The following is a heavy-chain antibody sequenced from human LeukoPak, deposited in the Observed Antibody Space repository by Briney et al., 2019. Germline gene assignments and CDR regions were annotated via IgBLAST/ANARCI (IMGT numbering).Heavy chain of an antibody. J-gene: IGHJ4*02. V-gene: IGHV1-8*03. CDR2: IKPDSGST. CDR1: GYTFTSHA. Sequence: ASVKVSCKASGYTFTSHAISWVRQATGLGLESMGWIKPDSGSTGHAQKFQGRVVFTSDNSIGTAYMELSSLRSEDTAVYYCARELSTSVPDYWGQGTLVTVSS. CDR3: ARELSTSVPDY. D-gene: IGHD2-2*01.